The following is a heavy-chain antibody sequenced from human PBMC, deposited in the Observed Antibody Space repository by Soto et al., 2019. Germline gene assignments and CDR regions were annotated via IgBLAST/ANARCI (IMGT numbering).Heavy chain of an antibody. J-gene: IGHJ5*02. V-gene: IGHV4-34*01. D-gene: IGHD3-10*01. CDR1: GLSFSGYY. CDR3: ARDRRLITMVRGVSLWFDP. Sequence: SETLSLTCAFYGLSFSGYYWSWIRQPPGKGLEWIGEINHSGSTNYNPSLKSRVTISVDTSKNQFSLKLSSVTAADTAVYYCARDRRLITMVRGVSLWFDPWGQGTLVTVSS. CDR2: INHSGST.